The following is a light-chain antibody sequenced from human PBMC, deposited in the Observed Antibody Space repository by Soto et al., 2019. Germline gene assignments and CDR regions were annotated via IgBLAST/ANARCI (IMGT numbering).Light chain of an antibody. CDR3: QQYGGSPIT. CDR1: QNVSSSY. Sequence: EIVLTQSPGTLSLTPGERVTLSCRASQNVSSSYLAWYQQKPGQPPRLLIYGTSSRATGIPDRFSGSGSGTAFTLTISRLDPEDFAVYYCQQYGGSPITFGQGTRLEI. J-gene: IGKJ5*01. CDR2: GTS. V-gene: IGKV3-20*01.